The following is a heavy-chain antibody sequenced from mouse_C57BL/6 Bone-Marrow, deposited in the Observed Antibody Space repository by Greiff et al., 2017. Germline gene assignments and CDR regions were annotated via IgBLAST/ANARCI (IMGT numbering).Heavy chain of an antibody. Sequence: QVQLKESGAELVKPGASVKMSCKASGYTFTSYWITWVKQRPGQGLEWIGDIYPGSGSTNYNEKFKSKATLTVDTSSSTAYMQLSSLTSEDSAVYYCARAGYWYYFDYWGQGTTLTVSS. D-gene: IGHD2-3*01. V-gene: IGHV1-55*01. J-gene: IGHJ2*01. CDR2: IYPGSGST. CDR1: GYTFTSYW. CDR3: ARAGYWYYFDY.